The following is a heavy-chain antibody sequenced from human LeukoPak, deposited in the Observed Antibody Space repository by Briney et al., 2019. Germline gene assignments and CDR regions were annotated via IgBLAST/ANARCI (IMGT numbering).Heavy chain of an antibody. CDR1: GYTFTSHY. J-gene: IGHJ4*02. CDR2: INPSGGST. D-gene: IGHD3-10*01. Sequence: ASVKVSCKASGYTFTSHYMHWVRQAPGQGLEWMGIINPSGGSTSYAQKFQGRVTMTRDTSTSTVYMELSSLRSEDTAVYYCARALLVRGVPYWGQGTLVTVSS. CDR3: ARALLVRGVPY. V-gene: IGHV1-46*01.